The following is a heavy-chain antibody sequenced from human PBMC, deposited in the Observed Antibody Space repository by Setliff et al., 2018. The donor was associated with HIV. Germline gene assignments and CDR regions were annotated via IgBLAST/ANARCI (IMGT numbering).Heavy chain of an antibody. D-gene: IGHD6-19*01. CDR2: IHHSGDT. CDR3: ARDYWVAGLDS. J-gene: IGHJ4*02. Sequence: SETLSLTCAVSGGSIGGTHYWHWVRQPPGRGLEWIGDIHHSGDTNYNPSLKSRVTISVDTSKNQFSLKLSSVTAADTAVYYCARDYWVAGLDSWGQGTLVTVSS. CDR1: GGSIGGTHY. V-gene: IGHV4-4*02.